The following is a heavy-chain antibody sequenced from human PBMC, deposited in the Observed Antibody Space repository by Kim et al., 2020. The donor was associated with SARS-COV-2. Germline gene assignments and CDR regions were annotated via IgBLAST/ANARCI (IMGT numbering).Heavy chain of an antibody. J-gene: IGHJ4*02. CDR3: VRHKLVSGTDF. V-gene: IGHV5-51*01. CDR2: IYGTDSDI. Sequence: GESLKISCKASGYTFTTYYIAWVRQMPGKGLEWMGMIYGTDSDIRYSPSFQGQVTISVDKSIGTAYLQWGSLGASDTAMYYCVRHKLVSGTDFWGQGTLV. D-gene: IGHD2-2*01. CDR1: GYTFTTYY.